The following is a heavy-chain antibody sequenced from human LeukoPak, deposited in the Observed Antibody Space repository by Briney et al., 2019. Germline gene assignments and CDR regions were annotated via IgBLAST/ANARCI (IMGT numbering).Heavy chain of an antibody. D-gene: IGHD5-18*01. Sequence: SETLSLTCTVSGGSISSYYWSWIRQPPGKGLGWIGYIYYSGSTNCNPSLKSRVTISVDTSKNQFSLKLSSVTAADTAVYYCARAPSGYSYGSGWFDPWGQGTLVTVSS. V-gene: IGHV4-59*01. CDR2: IYYSGST. J-gene: IGHJ5*02. CDR3: ARAPSGYSYGSGWFDP. CDR1: GGSISSYY.